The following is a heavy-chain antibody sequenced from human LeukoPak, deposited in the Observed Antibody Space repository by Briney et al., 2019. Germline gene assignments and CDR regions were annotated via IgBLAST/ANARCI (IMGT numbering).Heavy chain of an antibody. CDR1: GGSISSYY. V-gene: IGHV4-59*01. CDR2: IYYSGST. J-gene: IGHJ4*02. CDR3: ARDMGAVGATEYGLDY. Sequence: SETLSLTCTVSGGSISSYYWSWIRQPPGKGLEWIGYIYYSGSTNYNPSRKSRVTISVDTSKNQFSLKLSSVTAADTAVYYCARDMGAVGATEYGLDYWGQGTLVTVSS. D-gene: IGHD1-26*01.